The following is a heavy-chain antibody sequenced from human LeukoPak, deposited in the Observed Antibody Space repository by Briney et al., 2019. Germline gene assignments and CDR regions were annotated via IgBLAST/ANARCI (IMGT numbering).Heavy chain of an antibody. J-gene: IGHJ5*02. CDR3: GRSVYEDYNWIDP. CDR1: GFTLNNHG. Sequence: GGSLRLSCAASGFTLNNHGMHWVRQAPGKGLEWVAVMWTDGHTTFYVDSVKGRFTISRDDSKNMFFLQMNSLRVEDTAVYYCGRSVYEDYNWIDPWGQGTLVSVSS. D-gene: IGHD5/OR15-5a*01. CDR2: MWTDGHTT. V-gene: IGHV3-33*01.